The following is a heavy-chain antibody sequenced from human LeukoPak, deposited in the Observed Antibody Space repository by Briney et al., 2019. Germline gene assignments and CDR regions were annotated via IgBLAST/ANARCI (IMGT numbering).Heavy chain of an antibody. CDR2: IDPNNGAT. CDR1: GYTFTINY. J-gene: IGHJ4*02. V-gene: IGHV1-2*02. Sequence: GASVKVSCKALGYTFTINYVIWVRQAPGQGREWVGWIDPNNGATYYAQQFQGRVTMARDTSSTTVYMELDSLTSDDTAVYYCARDLKDDGFGAEGSLDFWGQGTLVTVSS. CDR3: ARDLKDDGFGAEGSLDF. D-gene: IGHD3-10*01.